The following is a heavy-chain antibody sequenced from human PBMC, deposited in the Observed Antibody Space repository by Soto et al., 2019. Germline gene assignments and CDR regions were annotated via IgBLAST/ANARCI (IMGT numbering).Heavy chain of an antibody. CDR1: GYSFTSYW. J-gene: IGHJ6*02. CDR3: ASRDDSSSRYSDYYYGMDV. V-gene: IGHV5-51*01. Sequence: GESLKISCKGSGYSFTSYWIGWVRQMPGKGLEWMGIIYPGDSDTRYSPSFQGQVTISADKSISTAYLQWSSLKASDTAMYYCASRDDSSSRYSDYYYGMDVWGQGTTVTVSS. D-gene: IGHD6-13*01. CDR2: IYPGDSDT.